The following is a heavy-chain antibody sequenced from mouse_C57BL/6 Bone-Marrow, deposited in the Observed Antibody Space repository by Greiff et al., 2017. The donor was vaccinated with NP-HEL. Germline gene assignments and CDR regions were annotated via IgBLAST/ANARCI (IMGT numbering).Heavy chain of an antibody. CDR3: ARPVVDWYFDV. V-gene: IGHV8-12*01. CDR1: GFSLSTSGMG. CDR2: ISFSSDT. J-gene: IGHJ1*03. D-gene: IGHD1-1*01. Sequence: QVTLKVSGPGILQSSQTLSLTCSFSGFSLSTSGMGVSWIRQPSGQCLSLLAHISFSSDTPSTPSLTLPLPISKDTSRNQVFLKITSVDTADTATYYFARPVVDWYFDVWGTGTTVTVSS.